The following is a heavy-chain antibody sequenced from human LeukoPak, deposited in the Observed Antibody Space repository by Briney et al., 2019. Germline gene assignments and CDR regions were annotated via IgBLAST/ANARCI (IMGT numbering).Heavy chain of an antibody. V-gene: IGHV1-18*01. J-gene: IGHJ4*02. CDR1: GYTFTSYG. Sequence: ASVKVSCKASGYTFTSYGISRVRQAPGQGLEWMGWISAYNGNTNYAQKLQGRVTMTTDTSTSTAYMELRSLRSDDTAVYYCARDQSGSSRRQNYFDYWGQGTLVTVSS. CDR2: ISAYNGNT. D-gene: IGHD1-26*01. CDR3: ARDQSGSSRRQNYFDY.